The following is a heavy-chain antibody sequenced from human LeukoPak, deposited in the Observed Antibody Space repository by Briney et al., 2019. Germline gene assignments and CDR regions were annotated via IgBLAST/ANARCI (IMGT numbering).Heavy chain of an antibody. V-gene: IGHV4-34*01. CDR3: ARGLSGWYGGAYDY. J-gene: IGHJ4*02. Sequence: SETLSLTCAVYGGSFSGYYWSWIRQPPGNGLDWIGEINHSGSTNYNPSLKSRVTISVDTSKNQFSLKLSSVTAADTAVYYCARGLSGWYGGAYDYWGQGTLVTVSS. CDR1: GGSFSGYY. CDR2: INHSGST. D-gene: IGHD6-19*01.